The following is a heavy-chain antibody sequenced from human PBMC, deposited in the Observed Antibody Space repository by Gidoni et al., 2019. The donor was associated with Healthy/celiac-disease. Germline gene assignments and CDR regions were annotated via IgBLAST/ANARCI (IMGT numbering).Heavy chain of an antibody. CDR2: ISYDGSNK. CDR3: AKDHLGYYDILTGYSYFDY. V-gene: IGHV3-30*18. Sequence: QVQLVESGGGVVQPGRSLRLSCAASGLPFSRYGMHWVRQAPGKGLEWVAVISYDGSNKYYADSVKGRFTISRDNSKNTLYLQMNSLRAEDTAVYYCAKDHLGYYDILTGYSYFDYWGQGTLVTVSS. J-gene: IGHJ4*02. CDR1: GLPFSRYG. D-gene: IGHD3-9*01.